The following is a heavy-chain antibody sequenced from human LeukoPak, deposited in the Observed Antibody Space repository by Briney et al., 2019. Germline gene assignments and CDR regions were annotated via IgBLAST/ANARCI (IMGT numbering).Heavy chain of an antibody. CDR3: AKDQEWYCSSTSCYGLDY. V-gene: IGHV3-30*02. CDR2: IRYDGSNK. D-gene: IGHD2-2*01. J-gene: IGHJ4*02. Sequence: GGSLRLSCAASGFTFSSYGMHWVRQAPGKGLEWVAFIRYDGSNKYYAESVKGRFTISRDNSKNTLYLQMNSLRAEDTAVYYCAKDQEWYCSSTSCYGLDYWGQGTLVTVSS. CDR1: GFTFSSYG.